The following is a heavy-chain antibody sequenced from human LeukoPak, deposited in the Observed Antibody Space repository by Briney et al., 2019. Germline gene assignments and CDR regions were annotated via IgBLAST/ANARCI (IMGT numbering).Heavy chain of an antibody. Sequence: GGSLRLSCAASGFTFSSYSMNWVRQAPGKGLEWVSSISSSSSYIYYADSVKGRFTISRDNAKNSLYLQMNSLRAEDTAVYYCAREEDCSGGSCYFQDYGMDVWGQGTTVTVSS. V-gene: IGHV3-21*01. CDR3: AREEDCSGGSCYFQDYGMDV. D-gene: IGHD2-15*01. CDR1: GFTFSSYS. CDR2: ISSSSSYI. J-gene: IGHJ6*02.